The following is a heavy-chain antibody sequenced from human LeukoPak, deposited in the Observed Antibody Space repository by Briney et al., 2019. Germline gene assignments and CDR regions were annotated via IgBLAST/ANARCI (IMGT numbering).Heavy chain of an antibody. CDR1: GYTFTGYY. CDR2: INPNSGGT. CDR3: ARDSSAYHGKHFQH. J-gene: IGHJ1*01. D-gene: IGHD3-22*01. V-gene: IGHV1-2*02. Sequence: ASVKVSCKASGYTFTGYYMHWVRQAPGQGLEWMGWINPNSGGTNYAQKFQGRVTMTRDTSISTAYMELSRLRSDDTAVYYCARDSSAYHGKHFQHWGQGTLVTVSS.